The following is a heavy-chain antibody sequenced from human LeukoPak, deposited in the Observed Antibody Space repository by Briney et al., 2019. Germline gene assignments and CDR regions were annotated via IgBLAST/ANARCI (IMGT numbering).Heavy chain of an antibody. CDR1: RFTLSNYW. Sequence: GGSLRLSCAASRFTLSNYWMSWVRQAPGKGLEWVANIKQDGSEKYYVDSVKGRFTISRDNAKNSLYLQMNSLRVEDTAVYYCARGAYCSSTNCPFWFDPWGQGTLVTVSS. CDR2: IKQDGSEK. V-gene: IGHV3-7*01. CDR3: ARGAYCSSTNCPFWFDP. D-gene: IGHD2-2*01. J-gene: IGHJ5*02.